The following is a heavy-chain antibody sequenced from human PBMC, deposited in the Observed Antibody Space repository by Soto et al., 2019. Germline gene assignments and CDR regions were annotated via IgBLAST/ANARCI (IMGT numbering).Heavy chain of an antibody. CDR2: ILPIFGTT. V-gene: IGHV1-69*01. J-gene: IGHJ6*02. Sequence: QVQLVQSGAEVKRPGSSVKVSCKTSGGTFSSFGISWVRQAPGQGFEWIGWILPIFGTTNHAQTLEGRVTITADESTTTAYMELSSLEFEDTAVYYCAMNVMSDYGMDIWGQGTTVTVAS. CDR3: AMNVMSDYGMDI. CDR1: GGTFSSFG. D-gene: IGHD3-16*01.